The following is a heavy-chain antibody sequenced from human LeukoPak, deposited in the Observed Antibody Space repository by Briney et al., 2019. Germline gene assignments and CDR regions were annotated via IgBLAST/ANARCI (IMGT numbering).Heavy chain of an antibody. D-gene: IGHD6-13*01. V-gene: IGHV3-33*01. Sequence: GGSLRLSCAAYGFTFNTYGMNWVRQAPGKGLEWVAVIWYDGSIKYYPDSVKGRFTASRDNSKDTLYLEMNSLRAEDTATYYCARTDSSSWSRGDYYYGMDVWGQGTTVTVSS. CDR2: IWYDGSIK. J-gene: IGHJ6*02. CDR1: GFTFNTYG. CDR3: ARTDSSSWSRGDYYYGMDV.